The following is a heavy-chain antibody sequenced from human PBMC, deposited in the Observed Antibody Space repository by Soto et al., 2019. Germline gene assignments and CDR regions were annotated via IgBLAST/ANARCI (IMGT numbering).Heavy chain of an antibody. Sequence: QAQLVQSGAEVKKPGASVKVSCKASGYTFYSHSISWVRQAPGQGHEWMGRINGDYGNTQYAQKFRGRVTMTTDTSTTTVYMELTNLRSDDTAVYYCARCIQGDYYYGMDVWGQGTTVTVSS. CDR1: GYTFYSHS. CDR3: ARCIQGDYYYGMDV. V-gene: IGHV1-18*01. J-gene: IGHJ6*02. CDR2: INGDYGNT. D-gene: IGHD5-18*01.